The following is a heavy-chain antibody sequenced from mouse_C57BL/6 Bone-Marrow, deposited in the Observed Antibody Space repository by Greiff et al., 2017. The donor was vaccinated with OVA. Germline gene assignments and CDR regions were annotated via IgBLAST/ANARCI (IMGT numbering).Heavy chain of an antibody. CDR1: GYTFTSYW. J-gene: IGHJ2*01. CDR2: IHPNSGSP. V-gene: IGHV1-64*01. Sequence: QVQLQQPGAELVKPGASVKLSCKASGYTFTSYWMHWVKQRPGQGLEWIGMIHPNSGSPNYTEKLKSKATLTVEKSYSTAYMQLSSLTSDDPAVFYCARATGYFDYWGQGTTLTVSS. CDR3: ARATGYFDY.